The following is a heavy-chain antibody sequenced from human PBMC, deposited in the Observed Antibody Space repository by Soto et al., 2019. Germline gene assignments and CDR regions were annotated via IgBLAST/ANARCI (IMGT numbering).Heavy chain of an antibody. J-gene: IGHJ6*02. CDR2: IIPIFGTA. D-gene: IGHD5-18*01. Sequence: QVPLVQSGAEVKKPGSSVKVSCKASGGTFSSYAISWVRQAPGQGLEWMGGIIPIFGTANYAQKFQGRVTITADEATSTAYMELSSLRSEDTAVYYCARKGYSYGFPSDGMDVWGQGTTVTVSS. V-gene: IGHV1-69*01. CDR3: ARKGYSYGFPSDGMDV. CDR1: GGTFSSYA.